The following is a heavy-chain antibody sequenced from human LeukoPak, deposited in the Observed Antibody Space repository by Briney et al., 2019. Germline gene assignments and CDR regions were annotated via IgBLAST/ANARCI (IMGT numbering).Heavy chain of an antibody. Sequence: SETLSLTCTVSGGSISSSSYYWGWIRQPPGKGLEWIGSIYYSGSTYYNPSLKSRVTISVDMSKDQFSLKLSSVTAADTAVYYCARHAWSGSITIFGVVRGHFDYWGQGTLVTVSS. CDR3: ARHAWSGSITIFGVVRGHFDY. D-gene: IGHD3-3*01. CDR2: IYYSGST. J-gene: IGHJ4*02. CDR1: GGSISSSSYY. V-gene: IGHV4-39*01.